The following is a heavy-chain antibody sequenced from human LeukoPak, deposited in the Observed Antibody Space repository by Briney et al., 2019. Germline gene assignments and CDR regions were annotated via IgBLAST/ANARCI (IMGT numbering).Heavy chain of an antibody. Sequence: GGSLRLSCAASGFTFSSYAMSWVRQAPGKGLEWVSAISGSGGSTYYADSVKGRFTISRDNSKNTLYLQMNSLRAEDTAVYYCAKDLATYCGGDCYRFDYWGQGTLVTVSS. D-gene: IGHD2-21*02. V-gene: IGHV3-23*01. CDR3: AKDLATYCGGDCYRFDY. J-gene: IGHJ4*02. CDR1: GFTFSSYA. CDR2: ISGSGGST.